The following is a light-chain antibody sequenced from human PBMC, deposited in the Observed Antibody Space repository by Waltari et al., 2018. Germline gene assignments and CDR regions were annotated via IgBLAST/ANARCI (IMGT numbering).Light chain of an antibody. CDR1: NIGSYS. Sequence: SYVLTQPPSVSVAPGETASITCGGDNIGSYSVHWYQQKPGQAPVLVIFYDSDRPSGSPALFSGSNSGNTATLTITSVEAGDEARYYCQVWHADIDPGVFGTGTEVTVL. CDR2: YDS. CDR3: QVWHADIDPGV. V-gene: IGLV3-21*04. J-gene: IGLJ1*01.